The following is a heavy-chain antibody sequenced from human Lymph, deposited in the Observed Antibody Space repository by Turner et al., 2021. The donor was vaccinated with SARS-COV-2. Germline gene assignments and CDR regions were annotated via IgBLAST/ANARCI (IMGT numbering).Heavy chain of an antibody. CDR1: KFTFDDYA. CDR2: ISWNSGSI. CDR3: SKYRGGEQLVRLFDY. Sequence: EVQLVESGGGLVQPGRSMRLSCAASKFTFDDYARTWVRQAPGKGLEWVSGISWNSGSIGYADSVSGLFTISRDNAKNSLYLQLYSLRAEDTALYYCSKYRGGEQLVRLFDYWGQGTLVIVSS. J-gene: IGHJ4*02. V-gene: IGHV3-9*01. D-gene: IGHD6-6*01.